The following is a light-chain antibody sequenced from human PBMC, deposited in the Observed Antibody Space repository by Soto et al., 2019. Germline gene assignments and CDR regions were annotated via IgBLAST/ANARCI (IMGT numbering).Light chain of an antibody. Sequence: EIVLTQSPATLSLSPGERATLSCRASRSVSSYLAWYQQKPGQAPRLLIYDASYRATGIPARFSGSGSGTDFTPTIPRLEAEDFAIYYRPHRSGWPPRLTFGGGTKVEIK. J-gene: IGKJ4*01. CDR3: PHRSGWPPRLT. CDR2: DAS. V-gene: IGKV3-11*01. CDR1: RSVSSY.